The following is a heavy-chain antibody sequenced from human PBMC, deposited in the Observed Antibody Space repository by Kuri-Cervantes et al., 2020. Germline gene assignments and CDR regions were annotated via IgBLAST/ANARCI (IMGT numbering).Heavy chain of an antibody. CDR1: GGTFSSYA. Sequence: SVKVSCKASGGTFSSYAISWVRQAPGQGLEWMGGIIPILGTANYAQKFQGRVTITRDTSASTVHMELSSLRSEDTAVYYCARERGTGWYWGADYWGQGTLVTVSS. V-gene: IGHV1-69*10. CDR2: IIPILGTA. J-gene: IGHJ4*02. D-gene: IGHD6-19*01. CDR3: ARERGTGWYWGADY.